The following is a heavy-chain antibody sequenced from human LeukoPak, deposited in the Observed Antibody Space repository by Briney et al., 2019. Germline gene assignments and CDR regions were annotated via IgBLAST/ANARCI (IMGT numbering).Heavy chain of an antibody. CDR2: ISAYNGNT. Sequence: ASVKASCKASGYTFTSYGISWVRQAPGQGLEWMGWISAYNGNTNYAQKLQGRVTMTTDTSTSTAYMELRSLRSDDTAVYYCARGVYSGSYGYYYGMDVWGQGTTVTVSS. V-gene: IGHV1-18*01. D-gene: IGHD1-26*01. J-gene: IGHJ6*02. CDR3: ARGVYSGSYGYYYGMDV. CDR1: GYTFTSYG.